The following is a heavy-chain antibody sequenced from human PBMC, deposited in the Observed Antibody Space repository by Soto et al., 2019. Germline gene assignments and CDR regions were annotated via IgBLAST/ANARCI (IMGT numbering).Heavy chain of an antibody. V-gene: IGHV3-30-3*01. CDR3: ARPNNTYYDFWSFGY. CDR2: ISYDAYNK. Sequence: QVQLVESGGGVVQPGRSLRLSCAASGFTLSGYAMHWVRQAPGKGLVWVAVISYDAYNKYYADSVKGRFTVSRDNSVNTLYLQMNSLRPEDTAAYYCARPNNTYYDFWSFGYWGQGTVVTVSS. J-gene: IGHJ4*02. D-gene: IGHD3-3*01. CDR1: GFTLSGYA.